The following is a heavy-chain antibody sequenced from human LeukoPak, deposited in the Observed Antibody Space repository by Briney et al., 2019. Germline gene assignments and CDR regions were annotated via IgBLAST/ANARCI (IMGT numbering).Heavy chain of an antibody. Sequence: GASVKVSCKASGYTFISYTMNWVRQAPGQRLEWMGWINAGNGNTKYSQKFQGRVTITRDTSASTAYMELSSLRSEDTAVYYCARDQDGYSYFDYWGQGTLVTVSS. CDR2: INAGNGNT. D-gene: IGHD5-24*01. CDR1: GYTFISYT. J-gene: IGHJ4*02. CDR3: ARDQDGYSYFDY. V-gene: IGHV1-3*01.